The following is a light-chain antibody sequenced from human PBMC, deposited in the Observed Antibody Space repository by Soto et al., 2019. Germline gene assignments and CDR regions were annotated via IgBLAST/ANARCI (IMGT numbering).Light chain of an antibody. V-gene: IGKV1-27*01. CDR2: AAS. CDR3: QKYNSDPPNS. J-gene: IGKJ4*01. CDR1: QGIRNY. Sequence: DIQMTQSPSSLSASVGDRVTITCRASQGIRNYLAWYQQRPGKVPKLLIYAASTLQSGVPSRFTGSGSGTDFTLTISSLQPEDVATYYCQKYNSDPPNSFGGGTKVEIK.